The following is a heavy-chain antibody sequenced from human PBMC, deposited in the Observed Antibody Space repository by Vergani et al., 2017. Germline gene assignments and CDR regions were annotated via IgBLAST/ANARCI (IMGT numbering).Heavy chain of an antibody. D-gene: IGHD4-17*01. CDR2: INHSGST. CDR1: GGSFSGYY. CDR3: ARGYTGTYYYYGMDV. V-gene: IGHV4-34*01. J-gene: IGHJ6*02. Sequence: QVQLQQWGAGLLKPSETLSLTCAVYGGSFSGYYWSWIRQPPGKGLEWIGEINHSGSTNYNPSLKSRVTISVDTSKNQFSLKLSSVTAADTAVDYCARGYTGTYYYYGMDVWGQGTTVTVSS.